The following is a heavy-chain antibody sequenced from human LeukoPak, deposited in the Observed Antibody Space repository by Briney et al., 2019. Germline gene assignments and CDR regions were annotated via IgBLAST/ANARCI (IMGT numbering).Heavy chain of an antibody. CDR2: IYYSGST. Sequence: SSDTLSLTRTVPAGSISSSSYYWSWIRQPPGKGLEWIGYIYYSGSTTYNPSLKSRVTISVDTSKNQFSLKLSSVTAADTAVYYCARDAPYNWNDADYMDVWGKGTTVTVSS. V-gene: IGHV4-61*01. D-gene: IGHD1-1*01. CDR3: ARDAPYNWNDADYMDV. CDR1: AGSISSSSYY. J-gene: IGHJ6*03.